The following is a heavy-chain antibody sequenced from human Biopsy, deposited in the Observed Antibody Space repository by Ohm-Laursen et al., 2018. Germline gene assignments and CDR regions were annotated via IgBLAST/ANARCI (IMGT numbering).Heavy chain of an antibody. CDR1: GFSVSSYD. CDR2: ISETSSHI. CDR3: ARDSSRRAREGGMDV. D-gene: IGHD6-6*01. Sequence: GSLRLSCTAPGFSVSSYDMNRVRQAPGKGLEWISYISETSSHIYDADSVRGRFTVARDIAKNSLYLQLNSLRVEDTAVYYCARDSSRRAREGGMDVWGQGTTVTVSS. J-gene: IGHJ6*02. V-gene: IGHV3-21*01.